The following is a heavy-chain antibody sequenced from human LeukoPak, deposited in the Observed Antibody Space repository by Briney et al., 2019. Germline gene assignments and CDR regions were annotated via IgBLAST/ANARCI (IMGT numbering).Heavy chain of an antibody. CDR3: ARANYYDSSGYYGY. CDR1: GYSFTSNW. J-gene: IGHJ4*02. D-gene: IGHD3-22*01. V-gene: IGHV5-51*01. Sequence: GESLKISCKGSGYSFTSNWIGWVRQMPGKGLEWMGIIYPGDSDTRYNPSFQGQVTISADKSISTANLQWSSLKASDTAMYYCARANYYDSSGYYGYWGQGTLVTVSS. CDR2: IYPGDSDT.